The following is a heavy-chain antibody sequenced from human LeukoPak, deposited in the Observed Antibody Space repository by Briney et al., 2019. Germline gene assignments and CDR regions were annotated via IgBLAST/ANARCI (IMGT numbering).Heavy chain of an antibody. CDR1: GYTFTGYY. Sequence: ASVKVSCKASGYTFTGYYMHWGRQATGQGLEWIGWINRNSGGTNYAQSFQGRVTMTRDTSLSTAYMELSSLTSDDTAVYYCARGRVIVGATTMDWFDPWGQGTLVTVSS. CDR3: ARGRVIVGATTMDWFDP. J-gene: IGHJ5*02. D-gene: IGHD1-26*01. CDR2: INRNSGGT. V-gene: IGHV1-2*02.